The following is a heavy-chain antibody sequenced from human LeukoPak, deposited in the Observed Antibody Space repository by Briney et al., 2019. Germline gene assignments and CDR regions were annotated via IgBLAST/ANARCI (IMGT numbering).Heavy chain of an antibody. D-gene: IGHD1-26*01. V-gene: IGHV3-30*18. Sequence: PGGSLRLSCAASGFTFSSYGMHWVRQAPGKGLEWVAVISYDGSNKYYADSVKGRFTISRDNSKNTLYLQMNSLRAEDTAVYYCAKALGGATTNYWGQGTLVTVSS. CDR3: AKALGGATTNY. CDR1: GFTFSSYG. J-gene: IGHJ4*02. CDR2: ISYDGSNK.